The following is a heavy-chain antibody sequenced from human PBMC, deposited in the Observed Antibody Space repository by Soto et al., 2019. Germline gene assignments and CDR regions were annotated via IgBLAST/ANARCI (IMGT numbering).Heavy chain of an antibody. J-gene: IGHJ5*02. CDR2: IIPIFGTA. CDR3: ARDPVGATTWFDP. CDR1: GGTFSSYA. D-gene: IGHD1-26*01. Sequence: SVKVSCKASGGTFSSYAISWVRQAPGQGLEWMGGIIPIFGTANYAQKFQGRVTITADESTSTAYMELSSLRSEDTAVYYCARDPVGATTWFDPWGQGTLVTVSS. V-gene: IGHV1-69*13.